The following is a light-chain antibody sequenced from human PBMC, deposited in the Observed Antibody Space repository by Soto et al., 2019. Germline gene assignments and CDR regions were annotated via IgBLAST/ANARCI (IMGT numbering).Light chain of an antibody. CDR1: INDVGGYNY. CDR2: QVT. Sequence: QSALTQPPSASGSPGQSVTISCAGTINDVGGYNYVSWYQQHPGKVPQLMIYQVTKRPSGVPDRFSASKSDTTASLTISGLQAEDEGEYYCISYARANTFVFCTEIKATVL. J-gene: IGLJ1*01. V-gene: IGLV2-8*01. CDR3: ISYARANTFV.